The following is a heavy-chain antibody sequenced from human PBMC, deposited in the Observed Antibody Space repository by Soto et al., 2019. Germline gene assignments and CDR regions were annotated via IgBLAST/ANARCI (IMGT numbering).Heavy chain of an antibody. Sequence: GGSVRLSCAASGFTFSNYWMHWVRQAPGKGLVWVSRINSDGSSTSYADSVKGRFTISRDNAKNTLYLQMNSLRAEDTAVYYCARDQEIAAAGAPYYYYGMDVWGQGTTVTVSS. V-gene: IGHV3-74*01. J-gene: IGHJ6*02. D-gene: IGHD6-13*01. CDR1: GFTFSNYW. CDR3: ARDQEIAAAGAPYYYYGMDV. CDR2: INSDGSST.